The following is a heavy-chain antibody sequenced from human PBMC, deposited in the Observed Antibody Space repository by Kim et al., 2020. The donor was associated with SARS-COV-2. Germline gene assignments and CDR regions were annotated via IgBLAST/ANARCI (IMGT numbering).Heavy chain of an antibody. D-gene: IGHD3-16*01. CDR2: IYRSGRT. V-gene: IGHV4-4*07. CDR1: GVSITSNY. J-gene: IGHJ4*02. CDR3: ARGGEKNLYPFDY. Sequence: SETLSLTCTVSGVSITSNYWSWIRQPAGKGLEWIGHIYRSGRTNYNPSLQSRVTMSVDTSENQFSLKVNSLTAADTAIYYCARGGEKNLYPFDYWGQGILVTVSS.